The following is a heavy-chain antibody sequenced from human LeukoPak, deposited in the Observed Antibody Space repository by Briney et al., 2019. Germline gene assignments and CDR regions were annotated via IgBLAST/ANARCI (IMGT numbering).Heavy chain of an antibody. CDR1: GGSISSSSYY. D-gene: IGHD3-22*01. CDR3: ARRVNYYDSRGYFDY. CDR2: IYSSGST. V-gene: IGHV4-61*02. Sequence: SETLSLTCTVSGGSISSSSYYWSWLRQPAGKGLEWIGRIYSSGSTNYNPSLKSRVTISVDTSKNQFSLKLSSVTAADTAVCYCARRVNYYDSRGYFDYWGQGTLVTVSS. J-gene: IGHJ4*02.